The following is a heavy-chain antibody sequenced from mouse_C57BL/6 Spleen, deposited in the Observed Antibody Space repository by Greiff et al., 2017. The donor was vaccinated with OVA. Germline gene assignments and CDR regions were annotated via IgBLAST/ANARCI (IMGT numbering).Heavy chain of an antibody. J-gene: IGHJ2*01. CDR1: GFTFSDYY. Sequence: EVQVVESEGGLVQPGSSMKLSCTASGFTFSDYYMAWVRQVPERGLEWVANINYDGSSTYYLDSLKSRFIISRDNAKNILYLQMSSLKSEDTATYYCARGVNWVVYFDYWGQGTTLTVSS. V-gene: IGHV5-16*01. CDR2: INYDGSST. CDR3: ARGVNWVVYFDY. D-gene: IGHD4-1*01.